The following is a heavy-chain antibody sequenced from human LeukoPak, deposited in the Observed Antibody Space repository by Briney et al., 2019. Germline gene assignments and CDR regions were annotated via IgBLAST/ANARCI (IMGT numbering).Heavy chain of an antibody. J-gene: IGHJ4*02. Sequence: PSETLSLTCAVYGGSFSGYYWSWIRQPPGKGLEWIGGINHSGSSNYNPYLMSRGTISVDTTKNQFSLKLSLGTAADTAVYYCARGLLSRIAAAYPFDYWGQGTLVTVSS. D-gene: IGHD6-13*01. CDR2: INHSGSS. V-gene: IGHV4-34*01. CDR1: GGSFSGYY. CDR3: ARGLLSRIAAAYPFDY.